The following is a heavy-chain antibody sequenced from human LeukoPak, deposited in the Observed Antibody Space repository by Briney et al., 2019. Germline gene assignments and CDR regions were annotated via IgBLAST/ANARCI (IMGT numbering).Heavy chain of an antibody. V-gene: IGHV4-39*01. CDR2: IYYSGST. Sequence: SETLSLTCTVSGGSISSSSYYWGWIRQPPGKGLEWIGSIYYSGSTYYNPSLKSRVTISVDTSKNQFSLKLSSVTAADTAAYYCARGNYYDSSGYRRKTRAFDYWGQGTLVTVSS. D-gene: IGHD3-22*01. CDR3: ARGNYYDSSGYRRKTRAFDY. CDR1: GGSISSSSYY. J-gene: IGHJ4*02.